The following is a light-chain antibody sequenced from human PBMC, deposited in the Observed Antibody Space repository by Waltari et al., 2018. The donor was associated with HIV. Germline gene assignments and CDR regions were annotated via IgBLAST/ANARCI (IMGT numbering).Light chain of an antibody. J-gene: IGLJ3*02. CDR1: RSNIGSNS. CDR3: AAWDDNLNGL. V-gene: IGLV1-44*01. Sequence: QSVLTQPPSASGTPGQRVTISCSGRRSNIGSNSVSWYQQLPGTAPRLLIFKNNQRPSGVPYRFSGSKSGTSASLAISGLQSEDEADYYCAAWDDNLNGLFGGGTKLTVL. CDR2: KNN.